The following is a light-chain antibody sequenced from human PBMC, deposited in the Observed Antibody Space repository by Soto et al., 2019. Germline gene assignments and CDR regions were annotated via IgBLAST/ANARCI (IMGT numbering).Light chain of an antibody. Sequence: QCVLTQARSVSGSPGQSVTISCTGTSSDVGGYNYVSWYQQHPGKAPKLMIYDVSKRPSGVPDRFSGSKSGNTASLTISGLQAEDEADYYCCSYAGSYTYVFGTGTKVTVL. J-gene: IGLJ1*01. V-gene: IGLV2-11*01. CDR2: DVS. CDR3: CSYAGSYTYV. CDR1: SSDVGGYNY.